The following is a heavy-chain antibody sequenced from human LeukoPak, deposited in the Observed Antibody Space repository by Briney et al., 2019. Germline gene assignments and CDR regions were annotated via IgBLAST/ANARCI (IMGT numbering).Heavy chain of an antibody. D-gene: IGHD3-3*01. J-gene: IGHJ3*01. CDR1: GYSFTGYH. CDR3: AREFSSKLEWLAYVTGDDAFDV. Sequence: ASVKVSCKAFGYSFTGYHLHWVRQAPRQGLEWMGWVNPKTGGTNYARKSQGRVTITRDTSINTDNMELSRLTSDDTAVYYCAREFSSKLEWLAYVTGDDAFDVWGQGTMMTVS. CDR2: VNPKTGGT. V-gene: IGHV1-2*02.